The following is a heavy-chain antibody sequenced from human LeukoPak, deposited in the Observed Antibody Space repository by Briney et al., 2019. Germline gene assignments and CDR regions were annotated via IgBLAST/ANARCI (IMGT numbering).Heavy chain of an antibody. CDR1: GYTLTELS. CDR2: FDPEDGET. V-gene: IGHV1-24*01. J-gene: IGHJ3*02. D-gene: IGHD3-9*01. CDR3: ATVPPSNSITIFFLGAFDI. Sequence: GASVKVSCKVSGYTLTELSMHWVRQAPGKGLEWMGGFDPEDGETIYAQKFQGRVTMTEDTSTDTAYMELSSLRSEDTAVYYCATVPPSNSITIFFLGAFDIWGQGTMVTVSS.